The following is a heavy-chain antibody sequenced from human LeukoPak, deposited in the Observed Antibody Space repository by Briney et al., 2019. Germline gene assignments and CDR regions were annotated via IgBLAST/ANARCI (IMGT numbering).Heavy chain of an antibody. CDR1: GYTFTSYG. V-gene: IGHV1-18*01. CDR2: ISAYNGNT. CDR3: ARRGPRSISWSWVYAIHRGYYFDY. Sequence: GASVKVSCKASGYTFTSYGISWVRQAPGQGLEWMGWISAYNGNTNYAQKLQGRVTMTTDTSTSTAYMELRSLRSEDTAVYYCARRGPRSISWSWVYAIHRGYYFDYWGQGTLVTVSS. J-gene: IGHJ4*02. D-gene: IGHD2-8*01.